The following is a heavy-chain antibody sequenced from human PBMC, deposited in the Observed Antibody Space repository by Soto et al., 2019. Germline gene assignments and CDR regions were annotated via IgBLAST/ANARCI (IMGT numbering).Heavy chain of an antibody. CDR1: GYTFTSYE. CDR2: MNPNSGDT. V-gene: IGHV1-8*01. J-gene: IGHJ4*02. CDR3: ARGEVLWFAERLR. Sequence: QVQLVQSGAEVKKPGASVKVSCKASGYTFTSYEINWVRQATGQGLEWMGWMNPNSGDTGNAQKFQGRVTMTRNTSISTAYMGPRSLGSENTAVYYCARGEVLWFAERLRWGQGTLVTFSS. D-gene: IGHD3-10*01.